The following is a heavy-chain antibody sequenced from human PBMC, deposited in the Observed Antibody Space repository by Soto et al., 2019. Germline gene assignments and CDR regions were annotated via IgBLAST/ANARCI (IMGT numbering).Heavy chain of an antibody. V-gene: IGHV3-21*01. Sequence: EGQLVESGGGLVKPGGSLRLSCAASGFNFNIYSMNWVRQAPGKGLEWVAYISYTRNYIYYADSVRGRFTISRDYATKSLFLEMNSLRAEDTATYYCARIFAGTTQGRWNHLLYYGMDVWGQGTAVTVSS. CDR3: ARIFAGTTQGRWNHLLYYGMDV. D-gene: IGHD1-1*01. CDR2: ISYTRNYI. CDR1: GFNFNIYS. J-gene: IGHJ6*02.